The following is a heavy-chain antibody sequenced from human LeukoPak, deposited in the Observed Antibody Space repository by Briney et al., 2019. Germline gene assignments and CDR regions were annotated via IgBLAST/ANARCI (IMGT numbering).Heavy chain of an antibody. CDR3: ARLYYYDSSGPNPAYDY. D-gene: IGHD3-22*01. J-gene: IGHJ4*02. V-gene: IGHV3-21*01. CDR1: GFTFSRYS. Sequence: PGGSLRLSCAASGFTFSRYSMNWVRQAPGKGLEWVSSISSSSYIYYADSVKGRFTISRDNAKNSLYLQMNSLRAEDTAVYYCARLYYYDSSGPNPAYDYWGQGTLVTVSS. CDR2: ISSSSYI.